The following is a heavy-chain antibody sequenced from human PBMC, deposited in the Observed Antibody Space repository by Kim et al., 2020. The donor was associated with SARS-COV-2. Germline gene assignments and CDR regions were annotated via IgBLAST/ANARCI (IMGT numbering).Heavy chain of an antibody. CDR3: GGRTGRYSYYALDV. D-gene: IGHD2-21*01. CDR2: IYSGGGT. CDR1: AFTVTNNF. V-gene: IGHV3-53*01. J-gene: IGHJ6*02. Sequence: GGSLRLSCAASAFTVTNNFMSWVRQAPGKWLEWVSVIYSGGGTYYADSVKGRFTISRDNTKNSLDLQMNSLSVDDTAVYYCGGRTGRYSYYALDVWGQGTTVTVSS.